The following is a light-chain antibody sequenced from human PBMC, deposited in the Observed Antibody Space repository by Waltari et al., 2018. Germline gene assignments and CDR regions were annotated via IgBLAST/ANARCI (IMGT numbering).Light chain of an antibody. CDR2: TNN. J-gene: IGLJ3*02. V-gene: IGLV1-44*01. CDR1: GPNTARNS. CDR3: AAWDDSLTGWV. Sequence: QSLLTQPPPPSRPPGRRATFPRPGTGPNTARNSLTWYQQLPGTAPKLLIYTNNQRPAGVPDRFSGSKSGTSASLAISGLQSEDEADYHCAAWDDSLTGWVFGGGTKLTVL.